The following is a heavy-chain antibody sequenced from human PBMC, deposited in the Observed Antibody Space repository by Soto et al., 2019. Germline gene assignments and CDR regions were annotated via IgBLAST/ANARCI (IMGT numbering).Heavy chain of an antibody. CDR2: INPNSGGT. CDR3: ARVQKGYCSGGSCANSFDY. Sequence: ASVKVACKASGYTFTGYYMHWVRQAPGQGLEWMGWINPNSGGTNYAQKFQGWVTMTRDTSISTAYMELSRLRSDDTAVYYCARVQKGYCSGGSCANSFDYWGQGTLVTVSS. CDR1: GYTFTGYY. J-gene: IGHJ4*02. V-gene: IGHV1-2*04. D-gene: IGHD2-15*01.